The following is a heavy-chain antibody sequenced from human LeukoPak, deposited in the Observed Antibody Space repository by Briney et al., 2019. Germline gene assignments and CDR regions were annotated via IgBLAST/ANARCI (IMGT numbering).Heavy chain of an antibody. CDR3: ARPAEWELPSYQWFDP. Sequence: PSETLSLTCTVSGGSISSYYWGWIRQPPGKGLEWIGSIYYSGSTYYNPSLKSRVTISVDTSKNQFSLKLSSVTAADTAVYYCARPAEWELPSYQWFDPWGQGNLVTVSS. J-gene: IGHJ5*02. CDR2: IYYSGST. D-gene: IGHD1-26*01. V-gene: IGHV4-39*01. CDR1: GGSISSYY.